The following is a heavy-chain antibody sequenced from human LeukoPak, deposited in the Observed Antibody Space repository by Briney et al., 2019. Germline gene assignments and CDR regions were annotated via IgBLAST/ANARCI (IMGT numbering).Heavy chain of an antibody. CDR1: GFTFSNYN. D-gene: IGHD3-22*01. Sequence: GGSLRLSCAASGFTFSNYNMNWVRQAPGKGLEWVSSISSSSSYIYNADSVKGRFTIPRDNAKNSLYLQMSSLRAEDTAVYYCARGDSSGFSSSVYFQHWGQGTLVTVSS. CDR2: ISSSSSYI. CDR3: ARGDSSGFSSSVYFQH. V-gene: IGHV3-21*01. J-gene: IGHJ1*01.